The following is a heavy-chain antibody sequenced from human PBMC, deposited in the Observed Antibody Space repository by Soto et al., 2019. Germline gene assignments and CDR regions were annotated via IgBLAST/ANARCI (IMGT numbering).Heavy chain of an antibody. CDR2: ISYDGNNR. CDR3: AKLGFDSSGASSLFDA. V-gene: IGHV3-30*18. J-gene: IGHJ4*02. CDR1: GFTFSSYA. D-gene: IGHD3-22*01. Sequence: QVQLVESGGDVVQAGRSLRLSCVASGFTFSSYAMHWVRRAPGKGLEWMTIISYDGNNRYYADSVKGRFTISRDNSKNTLYLQMNSLRPDDTAVYYCAKLGFDSSGASSLFDAWGQGTLVTVSS.